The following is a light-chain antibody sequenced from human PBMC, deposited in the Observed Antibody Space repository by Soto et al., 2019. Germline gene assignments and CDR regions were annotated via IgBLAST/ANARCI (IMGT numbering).Light chain of an antibody. CDR3: LQDYTYPWT. V-gene: IGKV1-5*01. J-gene: IGKJ1*01. Sequence: DIQMTQSPSTLSASVGDRVTITFRASQSISSWLAWYQQKPGKAPNLLIYAASSLRSGVPSRFSGSGSGTHFTLTINSLQAEDSATYFCLQDYTYPWTFGQGTKVDIK. CDR2: AAS. CDR1: QSISSW.